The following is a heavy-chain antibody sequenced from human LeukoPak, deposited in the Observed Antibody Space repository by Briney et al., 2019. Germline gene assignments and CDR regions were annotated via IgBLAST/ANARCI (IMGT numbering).Heavy chain of an antibody. CDR1: GGTFSSYA. V-gene: IGHV1-69*13. J-gene: IGHJ4*02. Sequence: ASVKVSCKASGGTFSSYAISWVRQAPGQGLEWMGGIIPIFGTANYAQKFQGRVTITADESTSTAYMELSSLRSEDTAVYYCARGLMYYYDSSGSLAFDYWGRGTLVTVSS. D-gene: IGHD3-22*01. CDR2: IIPIFGTA. CDR3: ARGLMYYYDSSGSLAFDY.